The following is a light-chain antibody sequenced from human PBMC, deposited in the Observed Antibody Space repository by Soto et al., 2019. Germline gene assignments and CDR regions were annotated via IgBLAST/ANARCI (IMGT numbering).Light chain of an antibody. CDR2: AAS. Sequence: DIQMTQSPSSLSASVGDRVTITCRASHGISKYLAWFQQKPGEAPKSLIYAASSLQSGVPSRFSGSGSGTDFTLTISSLQPEDFATYYCQHYNSFPFTFGPGTKVDIK. CDR3: QHYNSFPFT. J-gene: IGKJ3*01. V-gene: IGKV1-16*01. CDR1: HGISKY.